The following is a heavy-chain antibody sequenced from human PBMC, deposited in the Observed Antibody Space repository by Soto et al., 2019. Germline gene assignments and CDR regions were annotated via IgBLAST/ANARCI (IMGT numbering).Heavy chain of an antibody. Sequence: ASVKVSCKASGYTFTGYYMHWVRQAPGQGLEWMGWINPNTDGTNYAQKFQGWVTMTRDTSISTAYMELSRLRSDDTAVYYCVRESVVGNGYEIWCQGTMVTVPS. CDR1: GYTFTGYY. V-gene: IGHV1-2*04. CDR2: INPNTDGT. J-gene: IGHJ3*02. D-gene: IGHD6-19*01. CDR3: VRESVVGNGYEI.